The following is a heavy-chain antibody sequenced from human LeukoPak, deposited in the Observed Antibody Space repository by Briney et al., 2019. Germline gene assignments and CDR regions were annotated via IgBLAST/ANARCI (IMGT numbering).Heavy chain of an antibody. CDR2: ISWNSGSI. CDR1: GFTFDDYA. D-gene: IGHD3-22*01. J-gene: IGHJ3*02. CDR3: ARDQYDRSGSPLRAFDI. V-gene: IGHV3-9*01. Sequence: GRSLRLSCAASGFTFDDYAMHWVRQAPGKGLEWVSGISWNSGSIGYADSVKGRFTISRDNAKNSLYLQMNSLGAEDTALYYCARDQYDRSGSPLRAFDIWGQGTMVTVSS.